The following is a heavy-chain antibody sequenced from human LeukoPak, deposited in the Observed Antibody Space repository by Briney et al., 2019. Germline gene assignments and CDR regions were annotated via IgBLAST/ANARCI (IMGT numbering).Heavy chain of an antibody. Sequence: SETLSLTCTVSGGSISSYYWSWVRQPPGKGLEWIGYIYTSGSTNYNPSLKSRVTISVDTSKNQFSLKLSSVTAADTAVYYCARVRDSGELPDWGQGTLVTVSS. CDR2: IYTSGST. D-gene: IGHD1-26*01. CDR3: ARVRDSGELPD. J-gene: IGHJ4*02. CDR1: GGSISSYY. V-gene: IGHV4-4*09.